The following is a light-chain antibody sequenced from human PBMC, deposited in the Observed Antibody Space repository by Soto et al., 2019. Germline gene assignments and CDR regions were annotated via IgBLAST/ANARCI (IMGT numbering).Light chain of an antibody. CDR1: SSDVGGYNY. CDR3: SSYAGSLWV. J-gene: IGLJ1*01. CDR2: EVS. V-gene: IGLV2-8*01. Sequence: QSALTQPPSASGSPGQSVTISCTGTSSDVGGYNYVSWYQQHPGKAPKLMIYEVSKRPSGVPDRFSGSKSGNTASLTVSGLQAEDEADYYCSSYAGSLWVFGTGTKVTVL.